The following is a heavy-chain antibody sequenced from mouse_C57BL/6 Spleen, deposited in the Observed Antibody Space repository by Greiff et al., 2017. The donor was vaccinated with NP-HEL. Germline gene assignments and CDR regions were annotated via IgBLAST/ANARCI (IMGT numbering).Heavy chain of an antibody. V-gene: IGHV1-50*01. CDR2: IDPSDSYT. CDR3: ARPLTGYAMDY. D-gene: IGHD4-1*01. Sequence: QVQLQQPGAELVKPGASVKLSCKASGYTFTSYWMQWVKQRPGQGLEWIGEIDPSDSYTNYNQKFKGKATLTVDTSSSTAYMQLSSLTSEDSAVYYCARPLTGYAMDYWGQGTSVTVSS. CDR1: GYTFTSYW. J-gene: IGHJ4*01.